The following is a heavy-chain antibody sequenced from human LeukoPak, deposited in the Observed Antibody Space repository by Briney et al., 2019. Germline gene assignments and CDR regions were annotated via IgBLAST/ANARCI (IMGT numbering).Heavy chain of an antibody. CDR2: IYYSGST. CDR1: GGSISSYY. Sequence: SETLSLTCTVSGGSISSYYWSWIRQPPGEGLEWIGYIYYSGSTNYNPSLKSRVTISVDTSKNQFSLKLSSVTAADTAVYYCARGELPSNWFDPWGQGTLVTVSS. D-gene: IGHD3-10*01. V-gene: IGHV4-59*01. CDR3: ARGELPSNWFDP. J-gene: IGHJ5*02.